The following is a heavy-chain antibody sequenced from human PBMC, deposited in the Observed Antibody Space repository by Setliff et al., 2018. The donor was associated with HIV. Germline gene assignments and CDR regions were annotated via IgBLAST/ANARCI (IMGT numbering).Heavy chain of an antibody. Sequence: GASVKVSCKASGYTFTTYGVNWVRQAPGQGLEWMGWLNTNTWNPTYAQGFTGRFDFSLDTSLSTAYLEISGLKVEDSAVYYCARDSSRQQLVRRNWFDPWGQGTLVTVSS. CDR1: GYTFTTYG. D-gene: IGHD6-13*01. J-gene: IGHJ5*02. CDR3: ARDSSRQQLVRRNWFDP. V-gene: IGHV7-4-1*02. CDR2: LNTNTWNP.